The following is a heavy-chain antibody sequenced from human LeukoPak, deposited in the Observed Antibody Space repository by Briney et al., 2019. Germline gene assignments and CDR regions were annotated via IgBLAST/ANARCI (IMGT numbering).Heavy chain of an antibody. V-gene: IGHV3-23*01. Sequence: PGGSLRLSCAASGFTFTSYAMGWVRQAPGKGLEWVSSITGSADNTYYADSVKGRFTISRDNSKNTLYLQMNSLRAEDTAVYYCAILAGNPYWGPGTLVTVSS. D-gene: IGHD2-21*01. CDR1: GFTFTSYA. J-gene: IGHJ4*02. CDR2: ITGSADNT. CDR3: AILAGNPY.